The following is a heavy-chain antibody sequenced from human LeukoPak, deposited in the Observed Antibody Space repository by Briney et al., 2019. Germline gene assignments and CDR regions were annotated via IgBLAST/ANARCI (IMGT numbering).Heavy chain of an antibody. CDR1: GYTFTGYY. CDR2: INPSSGGT. CDR3: ARDRGSSWYVDY. Sequence: GASVEVSCKASGYTFTGYYIHWVRQAPGQGLEWMGWINPSSGGTEYAQKFQGRVTMTGDTSISTAYMELSRLRSDDTAVYYCARDRGSSWYVDYWGQGTLVTVSS. D-gene: IGHD6-13*01. J-gene: IGHJ4*02. V-gene: IGHV1-2*02.